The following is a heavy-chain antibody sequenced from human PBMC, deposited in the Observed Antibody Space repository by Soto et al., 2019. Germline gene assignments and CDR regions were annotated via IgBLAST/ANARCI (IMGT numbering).Heavy chain of an antibody. CDR1: GFTFSSNW. CDR3: ARDSSQWLVPINYYYNCMGG. V-gene: IGHV3-7*01. J-gene: IGHJ6*02. CDR2: IKQDGSEK. Sequence: PGRSLRLSCAASGFTFSSNWMSWVRQAPGKGLEWVANIKQDGSEKYYVDSVKGRFTISRDNAKNSLYLQMNSLRAEDTAVYYCARDSSQWLVPINYYYNCMGGCGRRTTFTVSS. D-gene: IGHD6-19*01.